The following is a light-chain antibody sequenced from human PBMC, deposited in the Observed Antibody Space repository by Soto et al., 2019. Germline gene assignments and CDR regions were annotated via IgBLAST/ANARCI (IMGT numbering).Light chain of an antibody. CDR3: QQYHDSAT. V-gene: IGKV1-5*03. CDR1: QTISSW. CDR2: KAS. J-gene: IGKJ5*01. Sequence: DIQLTQSPSFLSASVGDRVTITCRASQTISSWLAWYQQKPGKAPKLLIYKASTLKSGVPSRFSGSGSGTDFTLTISRLEPEDFAVYYCQQYHDSATFGQGTRLEIK.